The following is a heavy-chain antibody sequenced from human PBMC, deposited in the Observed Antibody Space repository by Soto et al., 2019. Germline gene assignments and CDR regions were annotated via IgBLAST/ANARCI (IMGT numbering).Heavy chain of an antibody. D-gene: IGHD6-13*01. Sequence: GGSLRLSCAASGFTFSDHYMDWVRQAPGKGLEWVGRTRNKANSYTTEYAASVKGRFTISRDDSKNSLYLQMNSLKTEDTAVYYCARGAYSSSPGWFDPWGQGTLVTVSS. CDR2: TRNKANSYTT. CDR3: ARGAYSSSPGWFDP. CDR1: GFTFSDHY. J-gene: IGHJ5*02. V-gene: IGHV3-72*01.